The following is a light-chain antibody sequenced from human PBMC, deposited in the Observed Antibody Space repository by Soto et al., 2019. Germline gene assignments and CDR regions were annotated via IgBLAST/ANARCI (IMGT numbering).Light chain of an antibody. V-gene: IGLV2-11*01. J-gene: IGLJ2*01. Sequence: PQMLLYDVSRRPSGVPDRYSGSKSGNTAYLTISGLQTEDEGTYFCCSYAGRNNLLFGGGTRLTVL. CDR3: CSYAGRNNLL. CDR2: DVS.